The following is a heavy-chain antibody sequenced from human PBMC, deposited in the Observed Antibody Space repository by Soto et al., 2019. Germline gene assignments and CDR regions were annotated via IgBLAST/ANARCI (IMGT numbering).Heavy chain of an antibody. CDR1: GFTFSSYG. CDR3: AKDVLRAGRAYGTDV. Sequence: QVQLVESGGGVVQPGRSLRLSCAASGFTFSSYGMHWVRQAPGKGLEWVAVISYDGSNKYYADSVKGRFTISRDNSKNTLYLQMNSLRAEDTAVYYCAKDVLRAGRAYGTDVWGQGTTVTVSS. V-gene: IGHV3-30*18. CDR2: ISYDGSNK. J-gene: IGHJ6*02. D-gene: IGHD6-6*01.